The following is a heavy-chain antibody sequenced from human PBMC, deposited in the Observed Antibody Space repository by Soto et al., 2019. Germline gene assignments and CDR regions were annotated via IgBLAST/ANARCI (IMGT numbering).Heavy chain of an antibody. CDR3: ARSSGGNFGIIIEGTNWFAP. J-gene: IGHJ5*02. V-gene: IGHV1-46*01. CDR1: RDTFTSYY. CDR2: INPHGGST. D-gene: IGHD1-26*01. Sequence: ASVKVSCKAPRDTFTSYYINWVRQAPGQGLEWMGVINPHGGSTAYAQKFKGRVTLTRDTSASTVYMEVSSLTSEDTAMYYCARSSGGNFGIIIEGTNWFAPWGQGTLVTSPQ.